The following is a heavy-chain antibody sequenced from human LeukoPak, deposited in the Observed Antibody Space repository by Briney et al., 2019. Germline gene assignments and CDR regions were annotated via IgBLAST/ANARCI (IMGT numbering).Heavy chain of an antibody. V-gene: IGHV4-4*07. J-gene: IGHJ6*03. CDR1: GGSISSYY. D-gene: IGHD6-13*01. CDR3: ARGRGAAAGANYYYYMDV. Sequence: SETLSLTCTVSGGSISSYYWSWIRQPAGKGLEWIGRIYTSGSTNYNPSLKSRVTISVDKSKNQFSLKLSSVTAADTAVYYCARGRGAAAGANYYYYMDVWGKGTTVTVSS. CDR2: IYTSGST.